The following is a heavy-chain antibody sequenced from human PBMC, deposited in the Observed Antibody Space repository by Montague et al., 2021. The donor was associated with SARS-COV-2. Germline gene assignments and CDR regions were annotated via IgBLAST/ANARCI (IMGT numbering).Heavy chain of an antibody. CDR3: ARGSRQWLVRPPHYYYFDY. D-gene: IGHD6-19*01. Sequence: SETLSLTCAVYGGSFSGYYWSWIRQPPGKGLEWIGEIKHSGSTNXNPSLKSRVTISVDTSKNQFSLKLSSVTAADTAVYYCARGSRQWLVRPPHYYYFDYWGQGTLVTVSS. CDR1: GGSFSGYY. CDR2: IKHSGST. J-gene: IGHJ4*02. V-gene: IGHV4-34*01.